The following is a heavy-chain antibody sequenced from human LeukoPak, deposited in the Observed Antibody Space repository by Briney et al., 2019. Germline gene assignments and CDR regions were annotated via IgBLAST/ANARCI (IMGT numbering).Heavy chain of an antibody. V-gene: IGHV5-51*01. Sequence: GESLKISCKGSGYSFTSYWIGWVRQMPGKGLEWMGIIYSGDSDTRHSPSFQGQVTISADKSICTAYLQWSSLKASDTAMYYCARLHIVATSDYFDYWGQGTLVTVYS. CDR1: GYSFTSYW. CDR3: ARLHIVATSDYFDY. CDR2: IYSGDSDT. J-gene: IGHJ4*02. D-gene: IGHD5-12*01.